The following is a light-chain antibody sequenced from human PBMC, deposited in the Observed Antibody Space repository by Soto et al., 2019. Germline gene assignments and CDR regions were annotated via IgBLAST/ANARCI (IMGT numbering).Light chain of an antibody. CDR2: LNSDGSH. V-gene: IGLV4-69*01. Sequence: QLVLTQSPSASASLGASVKITCTLSSGNSSYAIAWHQQHPETGPRYLMKLNSDGSHSEGDGIPDRFSGSSSGADRYLTISGLQSEDEADYYCQTWGTATVVFGGGTKVTVL. CDR1: SGNSSYA. J-gene: IGLJ2*01. CDR3: QTWGTATVV.